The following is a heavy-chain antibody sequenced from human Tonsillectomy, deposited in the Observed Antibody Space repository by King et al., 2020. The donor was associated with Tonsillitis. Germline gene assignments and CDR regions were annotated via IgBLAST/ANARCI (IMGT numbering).Heavy chain of an antibody. CDR1: GFAFSGSS. CDR2: IRGKADSYAT. Sequence: VQLVESGGGLVQPGGSLKLSCAASGFAFSGSSMHWVRQASGKGLEWLGRIRGKADSYATEYAASGKGRFTISRDDSNNTAYLQINSLRTEDTAVYYCQTVVPGDPVGIDYWGQGTLVTVSS. V-gene: IGHV3-73*02. J-gene: IGHJ4*02. CDR3: QTVVPGDPVGIDY. D-gene: IGHD2-2*01.